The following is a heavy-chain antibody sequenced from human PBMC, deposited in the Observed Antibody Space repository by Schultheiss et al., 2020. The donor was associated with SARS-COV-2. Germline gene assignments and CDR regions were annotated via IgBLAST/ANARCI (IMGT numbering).Heavy chain of an antibody. Sequence: ASVKVSCKASGYTFTSYDINWVRQATGQGLEWMGWMNPNSGGTNYAQKFQGWVTMTRDTSISTAYMELSRLRSDDTAVYYCATKTRITRGGDAFDIWGQGTMVTVSS. V-gene: IGHV1-2*04. CDR1: GYTFTSYD. CDR2: MNPNSGGT. D-gene: IGHD1-14*01. CDR3: ATKTRITRGGDAFDI. J-gene: IGHJ3*02.